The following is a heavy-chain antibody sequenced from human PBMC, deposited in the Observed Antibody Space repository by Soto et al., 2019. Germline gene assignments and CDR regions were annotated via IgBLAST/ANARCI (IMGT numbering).Heavy chain of an antibody. CDR3: ARWGTTGGLDV. J-gene: IGHJ4*02. Sequence: QVQLVESGGGVAQPGTSLRLSCVGSGFTFRSYVIHWVRQAPGKGLEWVALTSSDGSNNFYGDSVKGRFTISRDNSRNTVELQMDSLRLEDTALYYCARWGTTGGLDVWGQGTLVSVSS. CDR1: GFTFRSYV. D-gene: IGHD3-16*01. CDR2: TSSDGSNN. V-gene: IGHV3-33*05.